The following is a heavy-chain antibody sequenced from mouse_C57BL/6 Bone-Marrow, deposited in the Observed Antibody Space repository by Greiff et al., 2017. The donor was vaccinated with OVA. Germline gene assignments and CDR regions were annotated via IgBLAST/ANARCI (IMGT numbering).Heavy chain of an antibody. V-gene: IGHV1-26*01. CDR1: GYTFTDYY. D-gene: IGHD2-10*01. Sequence: EVQLQQSGPELVKPGASVKISCKASGYTFTDYYMNWVKQSHGKSLEWIGDINPNNGGTSYNQKFKGKATLTVDKSSSTAYMELRSLTSEDSAVYYCARTPYYGNYDLDYWGQGTTLTVSS. CDR3: ARTPYYGNYDLDY. J-gene: IGHJ2*01. CDR2: INPNNGGT.